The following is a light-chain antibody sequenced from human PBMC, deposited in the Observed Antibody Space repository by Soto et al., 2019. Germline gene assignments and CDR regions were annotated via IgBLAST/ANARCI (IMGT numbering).Light chain of an antibody. CDR1: SSNIGADYE. V-gene: IGLV1-40*01. CDR3: QSYDNTLKGCV. Sequence: QSVLTQPPSVSGAPGQRVIISCTGGSSNIGADYEVHWYQQLPGTAPKLLIYGNTNRTSGVPDRFSGSKSGSSAPLAITGLQAEDEAEYYCQSYDNTLKGCVFGTGTKVTVL. CDR2: GNT. J-gene: IGLJ1*01.